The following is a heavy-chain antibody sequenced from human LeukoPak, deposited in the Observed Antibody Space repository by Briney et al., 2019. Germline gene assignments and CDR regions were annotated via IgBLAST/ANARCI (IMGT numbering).Heavy chain of an antibody. CDR2: IYYSGST. CDR3: ARSSGGDSAFVYYGMDV. J-gene: IGHJ6*02. D-gene: IGHD4-23*01. V-gene: IGHV4-31*03. Sequence: PSETLSLTCTVSGVSIGSGVYYWAWIRQHPEKGLEWIGYIYYSGSTDYNPSLKSRITISVDTSKNQVSLKLSSVTAADTAVYYCARSSGGDSAFVYYGMDVWGQGTTVTVSS. CDR1: GVSIGSGVYY.